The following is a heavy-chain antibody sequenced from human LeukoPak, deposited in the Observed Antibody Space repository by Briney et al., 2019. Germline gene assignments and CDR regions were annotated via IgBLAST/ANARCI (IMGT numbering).Heavy chain of an antibody. CDR1: GFTFSDYH. J-gene: IGHJ5*02. V-gene: IGHV3-21*01. D-gene: IGHD1-26*01. CDR3: ARDPTSIGFDP. Sequence: GGSLRLSCVVSGFTFSDYHMNWVRQAPGKGLEWVSSISTSNSYIYYADSLTGRFTISRDNAKNSLYLQMNSLRAEDTAVYYCARDPTSIGFDPWGQGTLVTVSS. CDR2: ISTSNSYI.